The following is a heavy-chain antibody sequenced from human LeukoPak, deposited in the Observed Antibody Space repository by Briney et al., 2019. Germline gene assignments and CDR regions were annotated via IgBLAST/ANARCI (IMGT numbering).Heavy chain of an antibody. D-gene: IGHD2-15*01. V-gene: IGHV3-53*01. CDR3: AKGPVVTFDI. CDR2: IYSGGGT. J-gene: IGHJ3*02. Sequence: GGSLRLSCAASGFTVSSNYMTWVRQAPGKGLEWVSVIYSGGGTYYADSVKGRFTISRDNSKKTLYLQMNSLRAEDTAVYYCAKGPVVTFDIWGQGTMVTVSS. CDR1: GFTVSSNY.